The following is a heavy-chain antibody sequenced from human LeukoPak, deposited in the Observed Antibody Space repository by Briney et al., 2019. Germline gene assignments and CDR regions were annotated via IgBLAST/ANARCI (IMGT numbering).Heavy chain of an antibody. D-gene: IGHD2-8*01. CDR1: GFTVSSNY. J-gene: IGHJ4*02. Sequence: GGSLRLSCAASGFTVSSNYMSWVRQAPGKGLEWVSVIYSGGSTYYADSVKGRFTISRDNSKNTLYLQMNSLRAEDTAVYYCARDQLCTKGVCSYFDCWGQGTLVTVSS. CDR3: ARDQLCTKGVCSYFDC. CDR2: IYSGGST. V-gene: IGHV3-53*01.